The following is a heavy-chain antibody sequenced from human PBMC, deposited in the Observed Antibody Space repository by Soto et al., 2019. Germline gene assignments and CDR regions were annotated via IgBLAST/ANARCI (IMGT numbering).Heavy chain of an antibody. Sequence: EVQLVESGGGLVQPGGSLTLSCAGSDFPFSGSIIHWVRQAPGKGLEWVGRIRSKAHNYATAFAASVQGRVTISREDSKNTAFLQMNSLKIEDTAVYFCARNLGAKYGMDVWGQGTTVTVSS. CDR1: DFPFSGSI. V-gene: IGHV3-73*02. J-gene: IGHJ6*02. CDR3: ARNLGAKYGMDV. D-gene: IGHD1-26*01. CDR2: IRSKAHNYAT.